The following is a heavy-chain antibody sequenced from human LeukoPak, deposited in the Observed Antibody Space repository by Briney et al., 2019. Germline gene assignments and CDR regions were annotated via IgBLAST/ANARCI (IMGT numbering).Heavy chain of an antibody. CDR3: ARDGVYYYYGMDV. CDR2: IYSGGST. V-gene: IGHV3-53*01. CDR1: GFAFREFW. J-gene: IGHJ6*02. Sequence: GGSLRLSCAASGFAFREFWMSWVRQAPGKGLEWVSVIYSGGSTYYADSVKGRFTISRDNSKNTLYLQMNSLRAEDTAVYYCARDGVYYYYGMDVWGQGTTVTVSS.